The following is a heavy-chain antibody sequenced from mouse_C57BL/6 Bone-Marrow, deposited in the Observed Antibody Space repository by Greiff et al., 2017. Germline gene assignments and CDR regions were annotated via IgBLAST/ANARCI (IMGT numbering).Heavy chain of an antibody. J-gene: IGHJ3*01. CDR1: GVTCSSYA. V-gene: IGHV5-4*03. Sequence: EVKLVESGGGLVKPGGSLKLSCAASGVTCSSYAMSGVRQTPEKRLEWVATSSDGGSYTYYPDNVKGRCTISRDNAKNNLYLQMSHLKSEDTAMYYCAGGYDLFAYWGQGTLVTVSA. CDR3: AGGYDLFAY. D-gene: IGHD2-2*01. CDR2: SSDGGSYT.